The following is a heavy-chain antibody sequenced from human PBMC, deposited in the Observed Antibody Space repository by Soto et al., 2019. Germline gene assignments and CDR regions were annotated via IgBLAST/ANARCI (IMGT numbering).Heavy chain of an antibody. Sequence: QVQLVQSGAEVKKPGASVKVSCKASGYTFTSYGISWVRQAPGQGLEWMGWISAYNGNTNYAQKLQGRVTMTTDTSTSTAYMELRSLRSDDTAVYYCAREEYLEPDYGDYGLGYNHVGSGMDVWGQGTTVTVSS. CDR1: GYTFTSYG. V-gene: IGHV1-18*04. D-gene: IGHD4-17*01. CDR3: AREEYLEPDYGDYGLGYNHVGSGMDV. J-gene: IGHJ6*02. CDR2: ISAYNGNT.